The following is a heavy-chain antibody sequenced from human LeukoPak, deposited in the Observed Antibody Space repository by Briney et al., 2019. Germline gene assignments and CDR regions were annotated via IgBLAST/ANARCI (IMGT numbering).Heavy chain of an antibody. CDR2: INHSGST. D-gene: IGHD6-6*01. V-gene: IGHV4-34*01. CDR1: GGSFGGYY. Sequence: SETLSLTCAVYGGSFGGYYWSWIRQPPGKGLEWIGEINHSGSTNYNPSLKSRVTISVDTSKNQFSLKLSSVTAADTAVYYCARGGPYSSSSFNQAAGWFDPWGQGTLVTVSS. J-gene: IGHJ5*02. CDR3: ARGGPYSSSSFNQAAGWFDP.